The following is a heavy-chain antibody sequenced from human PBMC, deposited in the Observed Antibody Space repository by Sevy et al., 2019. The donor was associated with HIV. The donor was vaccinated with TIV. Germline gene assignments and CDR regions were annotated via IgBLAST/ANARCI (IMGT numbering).Heavy chain of an antibody. J-gene: IGHJ4*02. V-gene: IGHV5-51*01. Sequence: GESLKISCQGSGYSFTSHWIGWVRHMPGKGLEWMGIIYPEDSETRYSPSFQGQVTFSADKSISTAYLQWSSLKASDTAMYYCATSHSGYFDSRGYYIYWGLGTLVTVSS. CDR3: ATSHSGYFDSRGYYIY. D-gene: IGHD3-22*01. CDR1: GYSFTSHW. CDR2: IYPEDSET.